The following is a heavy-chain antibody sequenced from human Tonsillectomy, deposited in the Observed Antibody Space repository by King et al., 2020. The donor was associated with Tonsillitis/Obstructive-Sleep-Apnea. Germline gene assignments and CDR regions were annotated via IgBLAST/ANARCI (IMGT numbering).Heavy chain of an antibody. CDR1: GYTFISYA. CDR2: INTKTGNP. V-gene: IGHV7-4-1*02. Sequence: QLVQSGSELKKPGASVKVSCKASGYTFISYAMNWVQQAPGQGLEWMGWINTKTGNPTYAQGFTGRFVFSLDTSVSTAYLQISSLKAEDTAVYYCARDGSGSYPYYYYMDVWGKGTTVTVSS. CDR3: ARDGSGSYPYYYYMDV. D-gene: IGHD3-10*01. J-gene: IGHJ6*03.